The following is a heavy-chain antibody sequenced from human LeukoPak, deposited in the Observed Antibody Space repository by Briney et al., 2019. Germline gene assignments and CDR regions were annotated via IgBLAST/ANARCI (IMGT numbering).Heavy chain of an antibody. Sequence: PGESLKIFCKGSGYSFTSYWIGWVRQMPGKGLEWMGIIYPGDSDTRYSPSFQGQVTISADKSISTACLQWSSLKASDTAMYYCARHMYGDYVVSWFDPWGQGTLVTVSS. J-gene: IGHJ5*02. V-gene: IGHV5-51*01. CDR1: GYSFTSYW. CDR2: IYPGDSDT. D-gene: IGHD4-17*01. CDR3: ARHMYGDYVVSWFDP.